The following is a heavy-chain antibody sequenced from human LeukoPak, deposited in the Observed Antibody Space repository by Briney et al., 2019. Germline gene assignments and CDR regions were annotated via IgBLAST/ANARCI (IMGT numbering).Heavy chain of an antibody. CDR1: GCTFTSYG. Sequence: ASVKVSCKASGCTFTSYGISWVRQAPGQGLEWMGWINHYNNNTNYVQKFQGRVTMTTDTSTNTAYMELRSLRSDDTAVYYCARRGLDYWGQGTLVTVSS. CDR3: ARRGLDY. D-gene: IGHD3-10*01. J-gene: IGHJ4*02. CDR2: INHYNNNT. V-gene: IGHV1-18*01.